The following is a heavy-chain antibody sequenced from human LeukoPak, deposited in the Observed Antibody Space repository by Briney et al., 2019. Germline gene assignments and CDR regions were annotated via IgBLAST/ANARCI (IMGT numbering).Heavy chain of an antibody. J-gene: IGHJ6*02. CDR2: IWYDGSNK. CDR1: GFTFSSYG. Sequence: PGGSLRLSCAASGFTFSSYGMHWVRQAPGKGLEWVAVIWYDGSNKYYADSVKGRFTISRDNSKNTLYLQMNSLRAEDTAVYYCARDQRYCSGGSCYYYYGMDVWGQGTTVTVS. CDR3: ARDQRYCSGGSCYYYYGMDV. D-gene: IGHD2-15*01. V-gene: IGHV3-33*01.